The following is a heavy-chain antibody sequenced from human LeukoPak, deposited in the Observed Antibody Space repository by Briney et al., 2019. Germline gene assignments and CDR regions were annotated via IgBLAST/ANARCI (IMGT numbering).Heavy chain of an antibody. Sequence: GGSLRLSSAASGFTFSSYWMHWVRQAPGKGLVWVSRINSDGSSTSYADSVKGRFTISRDNAKNTLYLQMNSLRAEDTAVYYCARDRGYSGYGNNDYWGQGTLVTVSS. CDR1: GFTFSSYW. CDR3: ARDRGYSGYGNNDY. V-gene: IGHV3-74*01. D-gene: IGHD5-12*01. J-gene: IGHJ4*02. CDR2: INSDGSST.